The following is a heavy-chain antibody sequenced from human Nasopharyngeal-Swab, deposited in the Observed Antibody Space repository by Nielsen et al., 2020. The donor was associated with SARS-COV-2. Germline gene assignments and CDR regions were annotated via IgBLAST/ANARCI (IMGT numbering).Heavy chain of an antibody. J-gene: IGHJ6*02. V-gene: IGHV3-53*01. D-gene: IGHD3-3*02. Sequence: GSLRLSCAASGFNVSRNYMTWVRQAPGKGLEWVSVIYSGGDTYYADSVKGRFTISRDNSKNTLYLQMNSLRAEDTAVYYCARDLSGYYYTMGVWGRGTTVTVSS. CDR3: ARDLSGYYYTMGV. CDR2: IYSGGDT. CDR1: GFNVSRNY.